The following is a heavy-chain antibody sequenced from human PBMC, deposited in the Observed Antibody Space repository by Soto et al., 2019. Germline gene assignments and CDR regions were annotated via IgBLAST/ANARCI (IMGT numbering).Heavy chain of an antibody. D-gene: IGHD2-15*01. CDR2: LLAATNKD. V-gene: IGHV3-30*18. J-gene: IGHJ4*02. CDR3: AKDGGQGY. Sequence: GGSLRLSCAASGFTFSTYGFHWVRQAPGKAPEWVAGLLAATNKDYYADSVKGRFTISRDNSKNIFYLQMNSLRDEDTAIYFCAKDGGQGYWGQGTLVTVSS. CDR1: GFTFSTYG.